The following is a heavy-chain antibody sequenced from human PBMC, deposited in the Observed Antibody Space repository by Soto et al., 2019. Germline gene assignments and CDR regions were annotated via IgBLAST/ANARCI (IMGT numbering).Heavy chain of an antibody. V-gene: IGHV5-51*01. J-gene: IGHJ4*02. CDR3: TRFDSRGYQY. CDR1: GYSFTSNW. Sequence: GESLKISCKGSGYSFTSNWIAWVRQMPGKGLEWMGIIFPSDSDTTYSPSLQGQVTISADKSISTAYLQWSSLKASDTAMYYCTRFDSRGYQYWGQGTLVTVSS. CDR2: IFPSDSDT. D-gene: IGHD2-15*01.